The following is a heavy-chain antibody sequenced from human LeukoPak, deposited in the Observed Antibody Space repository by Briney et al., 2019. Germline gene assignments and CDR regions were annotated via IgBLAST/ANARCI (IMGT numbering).Heavy chain of an antibody. CDR1: GFTFSNAW. V-gene: IGHV3-15*01. D-gene: IGHD5-18*01. Sequence: GGSLRLSCAASGFTFSNAWMSWVRQAPGKGLEWVGRIKSKTDGGTTDYAAPVKGRFTISRDDSKNTLYLQMNSLKTEDTAVCYCTTEYSYGYGYGYWGQGTLVTVSS. J-gene: IGHJ4*02. CDR2: IKSKTDGGTT. CDR3: TTEYSYGYGYGY.